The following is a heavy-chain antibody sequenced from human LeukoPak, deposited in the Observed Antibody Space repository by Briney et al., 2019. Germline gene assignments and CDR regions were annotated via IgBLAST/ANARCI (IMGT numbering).Heavy chain of an antibody. Sequence: PGRSLRLSCATSGFTFSSYAMHWVRQAPGKGLEWVAVISYDGSNKYYADSVKGRFTISRDNSKNTLYLQMNSLRAEDTAVYYCARVDYYYYMDVWGKGTTVTVSS. CDR2: ISYDGSNK. V-gene: IGHV3-30*04. J-gene: IGHJ6*03. CDR3: ARVDYYYYMDV. D-gene: IGHD2-2*03. CDR1: GFTFSSYA.